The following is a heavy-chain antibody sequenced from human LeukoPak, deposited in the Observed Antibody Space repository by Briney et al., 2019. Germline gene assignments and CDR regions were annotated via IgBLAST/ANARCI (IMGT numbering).Heavy chain of an antibody. V-gene: IGHV3-23*01. CDR1: GFTFSSYA. D-gene: IGHD6-13*01. Sequence: PGGSLRLPCAASGFTFSSYAMSWVRQAPGKGLEWVSAISGSGGSTYYADSVKGRFTISRDNSKNTLYLQMNSLRAEDTAVYYCAKEGGSSSWYVHYYYGMDVWGQGTTVTVSS. CDR2: ISGSGGST. CDR3: AKEGGSSSWYVHYYYGMDV. J-gene: IGHJ6*02.